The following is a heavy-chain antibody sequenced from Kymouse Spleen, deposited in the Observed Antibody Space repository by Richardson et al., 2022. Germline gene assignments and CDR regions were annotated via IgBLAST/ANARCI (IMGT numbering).Heavy chain of an antibody. Sequence: QVQLVESGGGVVQPGRSLRLSCAASGFTFSSYGMHWVRQAPGKGLEWVAVIWYDGSNKYYADSVKGRFTISRDNSKNTLYLQMNSLRAEDTAVYYCARVGGTMVRGVIPLYYYYGMDVWGQGTTVTVSS. J-gene: IGHJ6*02. CDR3: ARVGGTMVRGVIPLYYYYGMDV. CDR2: IWYDGSNK. CDR1: GFTFSSYG. D-gene: IGHD3-10*01. V-gene: IGHV3-33*01.